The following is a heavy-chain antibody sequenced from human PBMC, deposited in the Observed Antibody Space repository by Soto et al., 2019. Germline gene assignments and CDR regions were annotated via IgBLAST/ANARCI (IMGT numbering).Heavy chain of an antibody. CDR1: GYTFTSYW. CDR2: IYPGDSDT. Sequence: ESLKISCVASGYTFTSYWIGWVRQMPGKGLEWMGIIYPGDSDTRYSPSFRGQVTISADKSISTAYLQWSSLKASDTAMYYCMRQLGVDADNWFHPWGQGTLVTSPQ. V-gene: IGHV5-51*01. D-gene: IGHD2-8*01. J-gene: IGHJ5*02. CDR3: MRQLGVDADNWFHP.